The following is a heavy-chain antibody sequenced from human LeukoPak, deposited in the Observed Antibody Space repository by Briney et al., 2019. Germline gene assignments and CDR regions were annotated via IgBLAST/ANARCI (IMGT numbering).Heavy chain of an antibody. CDR2: INPSGGST. Sequence: GASVKVSCKASGYTFSDYYMHWVRQAPGQGLEWMGIINPSGGSTSYAQKFQGRVTMTRDMSTSTVYMELSSLRSEDTAVYYCARTVTTTAFDYWGQGTLVTVSS. CDR1: GYTFSDYY. J-gene: IGHJ4*02. V-gene: IGHV1-46*01. CDR3: ARTVTTTAFDY. D-gene: IGHD4-17*01.